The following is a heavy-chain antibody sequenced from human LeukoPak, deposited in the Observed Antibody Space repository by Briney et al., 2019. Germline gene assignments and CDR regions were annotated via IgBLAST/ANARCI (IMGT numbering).Heavy chain of an antibody. Sequence: GASVKVSCKASGYTFTSYGISWVRQAPGQGLEWMGWISAYNGNTNYAQKLQGRVTMTTDTSTSTAYMELRSLRSDDTAVYYCAREEDYYDSSGYYGHAFDIWGQGTMVTVSS. CDR3: AREEDYYDSSGYYGHAFDI. CDR1: GYTFTSYG. V-gene: IGHV1-18*01. D-gene: IGHD3-22*01. J-gene: IGHJ3*02. CDR2: ISAYNGNT.